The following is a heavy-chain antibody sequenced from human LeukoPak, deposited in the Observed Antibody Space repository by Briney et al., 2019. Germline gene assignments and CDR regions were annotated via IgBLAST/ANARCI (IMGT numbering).Heavy chain of an antibody. D-gene: IGHD6-19*01. CDR1: GGSISSYY. CDR2: IYYSGST. Sequence: PSETLSLTCTVSGGSISSYYWSWIQQPPGKGLEWIGYIYYSGSTNYNPSLKSRVTISVDTSKNQFSLKLSSVTAADTAVYYCARAPPAPYSSGWFQYYYYGMDVWGQGTTVTVSS. J-gene: IGHJ6*02. CDR3: ARAPPAPYSSGWFQYYYYGMDV. V-gene: IGHV4-59*01.